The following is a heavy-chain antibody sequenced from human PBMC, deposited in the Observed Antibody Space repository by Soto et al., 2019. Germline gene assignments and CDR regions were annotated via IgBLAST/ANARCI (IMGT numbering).Heavy chain of an antibody. CDR1: GFSFSGSW. J-gene: IGHJ4*02. Sequence: PGGSLRLSCGASGFSFSGSWMSWVRQAPGKGLEWVATIKQDGGETWYMDSVKGRFTVSRDNAKNSLFLQLSSLRAEDTAVYYCARVSGYGGVTFDYWGQGTPVTVSS. CDR3: ARVSGYGGVTFDY. CDR2: IKQDGGET. V-gene: IGHV3-7*01. D-gene: IGHD5-12*01.